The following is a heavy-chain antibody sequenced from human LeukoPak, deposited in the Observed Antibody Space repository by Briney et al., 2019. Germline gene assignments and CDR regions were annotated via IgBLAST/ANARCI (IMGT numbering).Heavy chain of an antibody. Sequence: PGGSLRLSCAASGFTFSSYEMNWVRQAPGKGLEWVSYISSSGSTIYYADSVKGRFTISRDNSKNTLYLQMNSLRAEDTAVYYCAELGTTMIGGVWGKGTTVTISS. CDR1: GFTFSSYE. CDR3: AELGTTMIGGV. CDR2: ISSSGSTI. V-gene: IGHV3-48*03. D-gene: IGHD3-10*02. J-gene: IGHJ6*04.